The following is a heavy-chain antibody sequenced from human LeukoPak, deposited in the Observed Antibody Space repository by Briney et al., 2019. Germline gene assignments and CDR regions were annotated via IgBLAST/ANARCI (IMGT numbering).Heavy chain of an antibody. J-gene: IGHJ4*02. V-gene: IGHV3-30-3*01. Sequence: GRCLRLSCAASGFTLSSYAMHWVRQAPGKGLEWVAVISYDGSNKYYADSVKGRFTISRDNSKNTLYLQMNSLRAEDTAVYYCARDDAWHNYYDSSGYFDYWGQGTLVTVSS. CDR2: ISYDGSNK. D-gene: IGHD3-22*01. CDR3: ARDDAWHNYYDSSGYFDY. CDR1: GFTLSSYA.